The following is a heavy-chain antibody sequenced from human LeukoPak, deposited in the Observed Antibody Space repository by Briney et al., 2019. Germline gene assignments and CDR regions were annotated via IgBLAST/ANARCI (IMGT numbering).Heavy chain of an antibody. CDR2: ISGSGGST. D-gene: IGHD4-17*01. Sequence: SGGSLRLSCAASGFTFSSYAMSWVRQAPGKGLEWVSAISGSGGSTYYADSVKGRFTISRDNSKNTLYLQMNSLRAEDTAVYYCAIYGRAPACFDYWGQGTLVTVSS. V-gene: IGHV3-23*01. CDR3: AIYGRAPACFDY. CDR1: GFTFSSYA. J-gene: IGHJ4*02.